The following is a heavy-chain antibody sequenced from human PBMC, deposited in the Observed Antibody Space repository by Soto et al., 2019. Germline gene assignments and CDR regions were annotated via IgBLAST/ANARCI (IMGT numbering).Heavy chain of an antibody. V-gene: IGHV4-39*01. CDR2: SYYSGTS. D-gene: IGHD1-20*01. J-gene: IGHJ5*02. CDR3: TRRYNCNDYYFDP. Sequence: PSETLSLTCTVSGGSIRVQSYYWTWIRQTPGKGLEWVGSSYYSGTSYFNPALKGRVTISVDTSTNQFSLRLTSVTAADAAVYYCTRRYNCNDYYFDPWGQGTLVTVS. CDR1: GGSIRVQSYY.